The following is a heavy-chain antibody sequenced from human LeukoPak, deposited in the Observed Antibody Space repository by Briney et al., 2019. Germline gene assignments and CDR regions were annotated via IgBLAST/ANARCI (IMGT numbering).Heavy chain of an antibody. Sequence: PSETLSLTCAVYGGSFSGYYWSWIRQPPGKGLEWIGEINHSGSTNYNPSLKSRVTISVDTSKNQFSLKLSSVTAADTAVYYCARGHQFGVLPLNAITHNWFDPWGQGTLVTVSS. CDR3: ARGHQFGVLPLNAITHNWFDP. V-gene: IGHV4-34*01. CDR1: GGSFSGYY. D-gene: IGHD3-3*01. J-gene: IGHJ5*02. CDR2: INHSGST.